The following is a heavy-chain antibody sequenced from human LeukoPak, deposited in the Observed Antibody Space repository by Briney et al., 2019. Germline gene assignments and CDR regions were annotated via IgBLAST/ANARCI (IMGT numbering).Heavy chain of an antibody. D-gene: IGHD3-3*01. J-gene: IGHJ4*02. CDR2: ISPGDSDT. V-gene: IGHV5-51*01. Sequence: GESLKISCKGSGYNFTSYWIGWVRQMPGEGLQWMGIISPGDSDTRYSPSFQGQVIISADKSISTAYLQWSSLKASDTAMYYCARFYDFWSGYYYFDYWGQGTLVTVSS. CDR1: GYNFTSYW. CDR3: ARFYDFWSGYYYFDY.